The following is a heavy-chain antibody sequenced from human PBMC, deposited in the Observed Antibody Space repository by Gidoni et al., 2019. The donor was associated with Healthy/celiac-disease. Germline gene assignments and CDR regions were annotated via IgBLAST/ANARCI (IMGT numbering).Heavy chain of an antibody. CDR3: AKGRYSSSPGAFDI. J-gene: IGHJ3*02. CDR2: ISWNSGSI. D-gene: IGHD6-6*01. CDR1: GFTFDDYA. V-gene: IGHV3-9*01. Sequence: EVQLVESGGGLVQPGRSLRLSCAASGFTFDDYAMHWVRQAPGKGLEWVSGISWNSGSIGYADSVKGRFTISRDNAKNSLYLQMNSLRAEDTALYYCAKGRYSSSPGAFDIWGQGTMVTVSS.